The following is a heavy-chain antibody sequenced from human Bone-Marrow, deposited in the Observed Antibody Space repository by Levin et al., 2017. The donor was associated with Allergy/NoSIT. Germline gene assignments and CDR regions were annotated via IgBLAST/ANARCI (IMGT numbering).Heavy chain of an antibody. Sequence: SVKVSCKASGGTLSGFALSWVRQAPGQEPEWLGRIISMAGLANYAQRFQDRIAITADTSTSTAYMELSSLRSDDTAVYYCAREHCNGGTCHFGACDVWGQGTMVAVSS. J-gene: IGHJ3*01. CDR3: AREHCNGGTCHFGACDV. D-gene: IGHD2-15*01. CDR1: GGTLSGFA. CDR2: IISMAGLA. V-gene: IGHV1-69*04.